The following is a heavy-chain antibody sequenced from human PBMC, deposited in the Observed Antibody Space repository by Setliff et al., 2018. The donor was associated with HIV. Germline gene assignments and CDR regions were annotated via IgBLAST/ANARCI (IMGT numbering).Heavy chain of an antibody. J-gene: IGHJ4*02. D-gene: IGHD3-16*01. CDR3: ARVSTDYVWGSFLSSGPYYFDF. V-gene: IGHV4-34*01. CDR2: INHSGST. Sequence: PSETLSLTCAVYAGSFSGYYWSWMRQPPGKGLEWIGEINHSGSTNYNPSLKNRVTMSVDTSKNQFSLKLNSVTAADTAAYFCARVSTDYVWGSFLSSGPYYFDFWGQGALVTVSS. CDR1: AGSFSGYY.